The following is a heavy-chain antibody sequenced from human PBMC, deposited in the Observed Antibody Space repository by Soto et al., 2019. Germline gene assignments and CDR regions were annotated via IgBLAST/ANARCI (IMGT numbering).Heavy chain of an antibody. CDR1: GGSISSYY. Sequence: SETLSLTCTVSGGSISSYYWSWIRQPPGKGLEWIGYIYYSGSTNYNPSLKSRVTISVDTSKNQFSLKLSSVTAADTAVYYCARISVNVRYFDYSGQGTLVTVSS. J-gene: IGHJ4*02. CDR2: IYYSGST. CDR3: ARISVNVRYFDY. V-gene: IGHV4-59*08.